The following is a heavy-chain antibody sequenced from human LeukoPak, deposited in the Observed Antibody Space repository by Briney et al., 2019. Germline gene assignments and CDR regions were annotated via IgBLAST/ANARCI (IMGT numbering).Heavy chain of an antibody. D-gene: IGHD6-19*01. V-gene: IGHV1-69*06. CDR2: IIPIFGKA. CDR3: ARAEQWLAWGYFDY. J-gene: IGHJ4*02. CDR1: GGTFSSYA. Sequence: SVKVSCKASGGTFSSYAISWVRQAPGQGLEWMGGIIPIFGKANYAQKFQGRVTITADKSTSTAYMELSSLRSEDTAVYYCARAEQWLAWGYFDYWGQGTLVTVSS.